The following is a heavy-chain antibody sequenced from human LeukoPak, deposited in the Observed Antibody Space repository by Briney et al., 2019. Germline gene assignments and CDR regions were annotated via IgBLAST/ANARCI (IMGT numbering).Heavy chain of an antibody. D-gene: IGHD6-19*01. CDR3: ARQRPVAGPLGI. V-gene: IGHV4-59*08. CDR2: IYYSGST. CDR1: GGSISSYY. Sequence: PSETLPLTCTVSGGSISSYYWSWIRQPPGKGLEWIGYIYYSGSTNYNPSLKSRVAISVDTSKNQFSLKLSSVTAADTAVYYCARQRPVAGPLGIWGQGTMVTVSS. J-gene: IGHJ3*02.